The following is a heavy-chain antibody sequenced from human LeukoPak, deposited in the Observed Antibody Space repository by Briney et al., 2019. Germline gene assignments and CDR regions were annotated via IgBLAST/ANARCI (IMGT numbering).Heavy chain of an antibody. J-gene: IGHJ6*02. D-gene: IGHD6-13*01. V-gene: IGHV3-30-3*01. Sequence: GRSLRLSCAASGFTFSSYAMHWVRQAPGKGLERVAVISYDGSNKYYADSVKGRFTISRDNSKNTLYLQMNSLRAEDTAVYYCARDRGGSSWGNYYGMDVWGQGATVTVSS. CDR2: ISYDGSNK. CDR3: ARDRGGSSWGNYYGMDV. CDR1: GFTFSSYA.